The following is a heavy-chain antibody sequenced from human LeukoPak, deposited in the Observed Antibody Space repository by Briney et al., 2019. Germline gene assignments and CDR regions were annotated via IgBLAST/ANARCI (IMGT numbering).Heavy chain of an antibody. J-gene: IGHJ4*02. CDR1: GVAFSGYY. CDR2: IYTSGST. Sequence: PSQTVSLTCAVSGVAFSGYYWGWIRQTPGKGLEWIGRIYTSGSTNYNPSLKSRVTMSLDTSKSQFCLKLSSVTAADTAVYYCARDPGDYWGQGTLVTVSS. V-gene: IGHV4-4*07. CDR3: ARDPGDY.